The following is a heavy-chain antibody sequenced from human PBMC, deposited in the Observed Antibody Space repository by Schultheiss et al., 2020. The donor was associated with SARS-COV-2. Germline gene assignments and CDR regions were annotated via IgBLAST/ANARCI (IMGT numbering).Heavy chain of an antibody. CDR3: ARGCSSTSCYGDAFDI. CDR2: ISGSGGST. V-gene: IGHV3-23*01. J-gene: IGHJ3*02. CDR1: GFTFSNAW. Sequence: GESLKISCAASGFTFSNAWMSWVRQAPGKGLEWVSAISGSGGSTYYADSVKGRFTISRDNSKNTLYLQMNSLRAEDTAVYYCARGCSSTSCYGDAFDIWGQGTMVTVSS. D-gene: IGHD2-2*01.